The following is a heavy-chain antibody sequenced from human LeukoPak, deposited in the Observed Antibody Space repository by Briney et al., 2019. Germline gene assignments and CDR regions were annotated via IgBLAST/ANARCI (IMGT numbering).Heavy chain of an antibody. V-gene: IGHV3-23*01. CDR2: ISGSGGST. J-gene: IGHJ6*03. Sequence: GGSLRLSCAASGFTFSSYAMSWVRQAPGKGLEWVSAISGSGGSTYYADSVKDRFTISRDNSKNTLYLQMNSLRAEDTAVYYCAKRFGNYYYYMDVWGKGTTVTVSS. CDR1: GFTFSSYA. D-gene: IGHD3-10*01. CDR3: AKRFGNYYYYMDV.